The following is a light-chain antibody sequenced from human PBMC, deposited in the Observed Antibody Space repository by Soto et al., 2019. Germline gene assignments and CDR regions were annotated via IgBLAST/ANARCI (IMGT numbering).Light chain of an antibody. V-gene: IGLV2-8*01. J-gene: IGLJ1*01. CDR1: TRDVGGYNY. Sequence: AVAPPPPPPGAPWPAITISRPGNTRDVGGYNYVSWYQQHPGKAPKLMIYEVSKRPPGVPDRFSGSKSGNTASLTVSGLQAEDEADYYCSSYAGSNNFYVFGTGTKVTVL. CDR3: SSYAGSNNFYV. CDR2: EVS.